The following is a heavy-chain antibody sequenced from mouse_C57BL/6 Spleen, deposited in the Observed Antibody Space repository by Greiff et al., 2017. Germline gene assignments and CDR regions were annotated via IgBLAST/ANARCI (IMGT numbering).Heavy chain of an antibody. CDR3: AREHSSGDPPYSMDY. CDR1: GYTFTSYG. D-gene: IGHD3-2*02. J-gene: IGHJ4*01. Sequence: VQLQQSGAELARPGASVKLSCKASGYTFTSYGIRWVKQRTGPGLEWIGEIYPRSGNTYYNEKFKGKATLTADKSSSTAYMELRSLTSEDTAVYCCAREHSSGDPPYSMDYWGQGTSVTVSS. CDR2: IYPRSGNT. V-gene: IGHV1-81*01.